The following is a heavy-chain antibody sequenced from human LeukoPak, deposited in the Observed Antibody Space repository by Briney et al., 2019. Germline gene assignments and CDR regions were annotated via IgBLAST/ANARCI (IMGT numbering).Heavy chain of an antibody. Sequence: GGSLRLSCAASGFTLDNYNFNWVRQAPGKGLEWVASIRSYSSYIHYADSVKGRFTISRDDAKQSLYLQMNSLRAEDTAVYFCARFAEVYYYVDVWGTGTTVIVSS. CDR3: ARFAEVYYYVDV. CDR2: IRSYSSYI. J-gene: IGHJ6*03. D-gene: IGHD2-21*01. V-gene: IGHV3-21*01. CDR1: GFTLDNYN.